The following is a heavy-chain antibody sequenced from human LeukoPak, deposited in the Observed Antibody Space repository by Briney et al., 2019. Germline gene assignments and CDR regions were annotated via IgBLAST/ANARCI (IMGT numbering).Heavy chain of an antibody. D-gene: IGHD1-26*01. J-gene: IGHJ4*02. Sequence: SETLSLTCTVSGSSITTYTHWGWIRQSPGKGLEWIASIHHTGNTYYNPSLESRVTISIDTSKNQFSLEVRSVTAADTAVYYCARAKYSGNYAGNEVDYWGQGTLVTVSS. CDR3: ARAKYSGNYAGNEVDY. V-gene: IGHV4-38-2*02. CDR2: IHHTGNT. CDR1: GSSITTYTH.